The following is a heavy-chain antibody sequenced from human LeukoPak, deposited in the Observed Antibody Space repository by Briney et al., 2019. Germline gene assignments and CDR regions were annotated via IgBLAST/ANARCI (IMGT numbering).Heavy chain of an antibody. Sequence: LSLTCTVSGGSISSYYWSWLRQAPGKGLEWVAVIWYDGSNKYYADSVKGRFTISRDNSKNTLYLQMNSLRAEDTAVYYCARDLIAVAGTGTDAFDIWGQGTMVTVSS. J-gene: IGHJ3*02. V-gene: IGHV3-33*08. CDR3: ARDLIAVAGTGTDAFDI. D-gene: IGHD6-19*01. CDR2: IWYDGSNK. CDR1: GGSISSYY.